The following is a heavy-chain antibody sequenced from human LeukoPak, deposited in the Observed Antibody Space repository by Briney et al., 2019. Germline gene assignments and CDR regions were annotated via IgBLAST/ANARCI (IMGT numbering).Heavy chain of an antibody. J-gene: IGHJ5*01. CDR2: ISYDGSNK. V-gene: IGHV3-30-3*01. D-gene: IGHD3-3*01. Sequence: GGSLRLSCAASGFTFSIYSMNWVRQAPGKGLEWVAVISYDGSNKYYADSVKGRFTISRDNSKNTLYLQMNSLRAEDTAVYYCARAWSNWFDSWGQGTLVTVSS. CDR3: ARAWSNWFDS. CDR1: GFTFSIYS.